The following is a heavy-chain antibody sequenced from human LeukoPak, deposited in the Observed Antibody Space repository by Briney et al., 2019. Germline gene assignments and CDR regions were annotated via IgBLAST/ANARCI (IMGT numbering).Heavy chain of an antibody. D-gene: IGHD4-17*01. Sequence: GGSLRLSCATSGFTFSSYAMSWVRQAPGKGLEWVSALNHGGGSTYYADSVKGRFTIFRDNSKNTLYLQISSLRAEDTAVYYCANEIRPNDYWGQGTLVPSPQ. CDR2: LNHGGGST. J-gene: IGHJ4*02. V-gene: IGHV3-23*01. CDR3: ANEIRPNDY. CDR1: GFTFSSYA.